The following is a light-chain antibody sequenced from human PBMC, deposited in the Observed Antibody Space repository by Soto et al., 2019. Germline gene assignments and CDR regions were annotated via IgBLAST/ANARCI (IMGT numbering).Light chain of an antibody. CDR2: KTH. CDR1: SSNVGSQF. J-gene: IGLJ2*01. Sequence: QSVLPQPPSASGTPGQTVTISCSGSSSNVGSQFVYWYQQIPGTAPKLLIYKTHQRPAGVPDRFSGSKSGSSASLAISGLRSEDEADYYCAAWDDSLRGVFGGGTKLTVL. V-gene: IGLV1-47*01. CDR3: AAWDDSLRGV.